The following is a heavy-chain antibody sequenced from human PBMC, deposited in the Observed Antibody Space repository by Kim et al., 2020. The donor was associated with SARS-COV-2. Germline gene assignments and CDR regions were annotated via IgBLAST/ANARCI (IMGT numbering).Heavy chain of an antibody. J-gene: IGHJ4*02. CDR3: ARDGWFGEPRTIDY. Sequence: SPSFQGHVTISADKSISTAYLQWSSLKASDTAMYYCARDGWFGEPRTIDYWGQGTLVTVSS. D-gene: IGHD3-10*01. V-gene: IGHV5-10-1*01.